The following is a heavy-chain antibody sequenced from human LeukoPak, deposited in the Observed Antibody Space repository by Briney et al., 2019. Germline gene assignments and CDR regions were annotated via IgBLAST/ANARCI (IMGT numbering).Heavy chain of an antibody. CDR3: ATSSGYLDH. CDR2: INHSGST. D-gene: IGHD3-22*01. CDR1: GGSFSGYY. V-gene: IGHV4-34*01. Sequence: SETLSLTCAVYGGSFSGYYWSWIRQPPGKGLEWIGEINHSGSTNYNPSLKSRVTISVDTSKNQFSLKLSSVTAADTAVYYCATSSGYLDHWGQGTLVTVSS. J-gene: IGHJ4*02.